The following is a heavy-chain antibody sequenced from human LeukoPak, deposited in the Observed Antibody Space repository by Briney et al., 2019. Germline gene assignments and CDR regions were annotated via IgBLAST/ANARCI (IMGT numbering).Heavy chain of an antibody. Sequence: GGSLRLSCAASGFTFSSYWMSWVRQAPGKGLEWVANIKQDGSEKYYVDSVKGRFTISRDNAENSLYLQMNSLRAEDTAVYYCARDGGGIAVAPNWFDPWGQGTLVTVSS. CDR2: IKQDGSEK. J-gene: IGHJ5*02. CDR3: ARDGGGIAVAPNWFDP. CDR1: GFTFSSYW. V-gene: IGHV3-7*01. D-gene: IGHD6-19*01.